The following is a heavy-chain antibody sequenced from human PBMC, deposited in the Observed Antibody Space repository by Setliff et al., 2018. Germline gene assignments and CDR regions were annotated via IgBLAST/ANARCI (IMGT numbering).Heavy chain of an antibody. CDR2: ISGGST. CDR1: GFTVSSNE. Sequence: GGSLRLSCAASGFTVSSNEMSWVRQAPGKGLEWVSSISGGSTYYADSRKGRFTISRDNSKNTLHLQMNSLRAEDTAVYYCAKDYPATSGDYYWFDPWGQGTLVTVSS. CDR3: AKDYPATSGDYYWFDP. V-gene: IGHV3-66*01. J-gene: IGHJ5*02. D-gene: IGHD4-17*01.